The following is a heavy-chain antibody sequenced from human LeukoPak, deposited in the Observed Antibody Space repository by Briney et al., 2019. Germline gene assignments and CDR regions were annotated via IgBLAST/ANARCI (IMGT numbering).Heavy chain of an antibody. CDR1: GGSISSSSYY. Sequence: SETLSLTCAVSGGSISSSSYYWGWSRQPPGKGLEWIVSIYYSGSTYYDQSFKSRVIIAVETSKNQVFLKLTCGTSADTARYYCPRMKGVVVIPTARSTFYFAYSGPGTLVTVSS. CDR2: IYYSGST. V-gene: IGHV4-39*01. CDR3: PRMKGVVVIPTARSTFYFAY. D-gene: IGHD2-2*01. J-gene: IGHJ4*02.